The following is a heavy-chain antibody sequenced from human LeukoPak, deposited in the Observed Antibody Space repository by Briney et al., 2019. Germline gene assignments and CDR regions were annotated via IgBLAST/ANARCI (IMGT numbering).Heavy chain of an antibody. V-gene: IGHV3-30*02. CDR3: AKNKWSGGYSSEPFDY. Sequence: GGSLRLSCAASGFTVSSYGMHWVRQAPGEGLEWVAFIQDDGNNKYYADSVKGRFTISRDNSKNTLYVQMNTLRTEDTAVYYCAKNKWSGGYSSEPFDYWGQGTLVTVSS. D-gene: IGHD3-22*01. CDR1: GFTVSSYG. CDR2: IQDDGNNK. J-gene: IGHJ4*02.